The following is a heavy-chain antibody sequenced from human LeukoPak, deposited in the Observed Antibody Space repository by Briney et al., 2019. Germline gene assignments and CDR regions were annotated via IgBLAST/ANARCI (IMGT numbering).Heavy chain of an antibody. D-gene: IGHD3-22*01. Sequence: GGSLRLSCAASGFTFSSYAMSWVRQAPGKGLEWVSAISGSGGSTYYADSVKGRFTISRDNSRDTLYLQMNSLRAGDTAIYYCVKDRPNYYGGNGHYYRQNGDYWGQGTLVAVSS. CDR1: GFTFSSYA. V-gene: IGHV3-23*01. J-gene: IGHJ4*02. CDR3: VKDRPNYYGGNGHYYRQNGDY. CDR2: ISGSGGST.